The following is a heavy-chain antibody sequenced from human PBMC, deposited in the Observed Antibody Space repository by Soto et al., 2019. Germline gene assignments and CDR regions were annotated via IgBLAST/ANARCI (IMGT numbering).Heavy chain of an antibody. V-gene: IGHV4-30-2*06. CDR2: IYQSGST. Sequence: SEPLSLTCTVSGGSITSGGYSWSWIRQSPGQGLEWIGYIYQSGSTFYNPSLKTRATILVDRSKNQFSLNLTSVTAADAAVYYCARAFYGVDLWGQGTTVTVSS. J-gene: IGHJ6*02. CDR3: ARAFYGVDL. CDR1: GGSITSGGYS.